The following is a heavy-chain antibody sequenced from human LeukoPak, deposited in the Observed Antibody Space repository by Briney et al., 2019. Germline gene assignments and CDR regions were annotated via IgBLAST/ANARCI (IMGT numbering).Heavy chain of an antibody. CDR2: ISWDGGST. J-gene: IGHJ4*02. CDR1: GFTFYDYA. V-gene: IGHV3-43D*03. CDR3: AKAGYYDSSGYWYYFDY. D-gene: IGHD3-22*01. Sequence: GGSLRLSCAASGFTFYDYAMHWVRQAPGKGLEWVSLISWDGGSTYYADSVKGRFTISRDNSKNSLYLQMNSLRAEDTALYYCAKAGYYDSSGYWYYFDYWGQGTLVTVSS.